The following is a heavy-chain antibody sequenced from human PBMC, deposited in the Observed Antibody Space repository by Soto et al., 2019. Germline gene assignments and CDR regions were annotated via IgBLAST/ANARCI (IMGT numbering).Heavy chain of an antibody. CDR1: GESISSSSYY. D-gene: IGHD2-21*02. Sequence: SETLSLTCIVSGESISSSSYYCGCIRQPPGKGLEWIGSIYYSGRTYYNPSFKSRVTISIDTSKNQFSPKLSSVTATDTAVYYCARQRTTVVTQAYFDHWGQGALVTVSS. J-gene: IGHJ4*02. CDR2: IYYSGRT. V-gene: IGHV4-39*01. CDR3: ARQRTTVVTQAYFDH.